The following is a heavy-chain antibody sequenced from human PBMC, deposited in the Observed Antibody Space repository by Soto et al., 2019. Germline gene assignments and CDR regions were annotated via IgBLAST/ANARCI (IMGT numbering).Heavy chain of an antibody. D-gene: IGHD1-26*01. J-gene: IGHJ4*02. V-gene: IGHV4-38-2*02. CDR1: GYSISNGYF. Sequence: SETLSLTCTVSGYSISNGYFWGWIRQPPGKGLEWIGTVYHSGSTYYNPSLKSRVTISVDTSNNQFSLRLNSVTAAGTAVYYCARDAGTYLYYFDHWGQGTLVTVSS. CDR3: ARDAGTYLYYFDH. CDR2: VYHSGST.